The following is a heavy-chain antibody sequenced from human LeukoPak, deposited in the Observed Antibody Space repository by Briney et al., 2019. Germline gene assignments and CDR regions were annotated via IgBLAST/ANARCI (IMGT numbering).Heavy chain of an antibody. D-gene: IGHD4-17*01. CDR2: INHSGST. CDR1: GGSFSGYY. Sequence: SETLSLTCAVYGGSFSGYYWSWIRQPPGKGLEWIGEINHSGSTNYNPSLKGRVTISVDTSKNQFSLKLSSVTAADTAVYYCARDLRPWGQGTLVTVSS. CDR3: ARDLRP. J-gene: IGHJ5*02. V-gene: IGHV4-34*01.